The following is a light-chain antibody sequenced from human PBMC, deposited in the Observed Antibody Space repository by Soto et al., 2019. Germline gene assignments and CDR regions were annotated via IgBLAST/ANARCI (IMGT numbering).Light chain of an antibody. V-gene: IGKV2-28*01. CDR2: LGS. CDR3: MQALQTPFT. CDR1: QSLLHSNGYNY. Sequence: DIVMTQSPLSLPVTPGEPASISCRSSQSLLHSNGYNYLDWYLQKPDQSPQLLIYLGSNRASGVPDRFSGSGSGTDFTLKISRVEAEDVGVYYCMQALQTPFTFGPGTKVDIK. J-gene: IGKJ3*01.